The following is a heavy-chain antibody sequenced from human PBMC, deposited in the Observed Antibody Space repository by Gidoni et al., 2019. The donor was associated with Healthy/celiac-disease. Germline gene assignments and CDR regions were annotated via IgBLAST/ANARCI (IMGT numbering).Heavy chain of an antibody. Sequence: QLQLQESGPGLVKPSETLSLTCTVSGGSISSSSYYWGWIRQPPGKGLEWIGSIYYSGSTYYNPSLKSRVTISVDTSKNQFSLKLSSVTAADTAVYYCARYHRDGYNCYWGQGTLVTVSS. J-gene: IGHJ4*02. CDR2: IYYSGST. CDR1: GGSISSSSYY. CDR3: ARYHRDGYNCY. D-gene: IGHD5-12*01. V-gene: IGHV4-39*07.